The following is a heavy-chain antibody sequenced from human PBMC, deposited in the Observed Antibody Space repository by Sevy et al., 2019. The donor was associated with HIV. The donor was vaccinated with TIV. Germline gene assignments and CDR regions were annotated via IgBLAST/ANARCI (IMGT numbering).Heavy chain of an antibody. CDR3: ARAYSSWFGTVHY. D-gene: IGHD6-13*01. CDR2: ISYDGNNK. CDR1: GFIFSTYS. J-gene: IGHJ4*02. Sequence: QAGGSLRLSCAASGFIFSTYSMHWVRQAPGKGLEWVAAISYDGNNKYYADSVKGRFTISRDNPKNTLFLQVNSLRPEDTAVYYCARAYSSWFGTVHYWGQGTLVTVSS. V-gene: IGHV3-30-3*01.